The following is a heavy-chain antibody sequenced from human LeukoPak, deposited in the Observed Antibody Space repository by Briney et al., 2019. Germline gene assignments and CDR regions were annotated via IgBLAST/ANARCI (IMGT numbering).Heavy chain of an antibody. CDR3: ARGLGWNWFDP. V-gene: IGHV4-30-2*01. CDR1: GGSISSGGYS. Sequence: ASETLSLTCAVSGGSISSGGYSWGGIRQPPGKGLEWIGYIYRSGSTYYNPSLKSRVTISVDRSKNQFSLKLSSVTAADTAVYYCARGLGWNWFDPWGQGTLVTVSS. J-gene: IGHJ5*02. D-gene: IGHD1-26*01. CDR2: IYRSGST.